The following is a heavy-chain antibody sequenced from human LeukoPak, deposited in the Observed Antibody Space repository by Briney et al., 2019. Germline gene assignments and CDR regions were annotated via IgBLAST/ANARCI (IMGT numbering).Heavy chain of an antibody. CDR3: ATSYGSYVVDY. CDR1: GGSVNTYY. V-gene: IGHV4-59*02. J-gene: IGHJ4*02. CDR2: ARSSGGT. Sequence: SETLSLTCTISGGSVNTYYLTWIRQPPGGRLKWIGFARSSGGTNYHPSLKSRVTILVDASKNQFSLKLSSVTAADTAVYYCATSYGSYVVDYWGQGALVIVSS. D-gene: IGHD2-15*01.